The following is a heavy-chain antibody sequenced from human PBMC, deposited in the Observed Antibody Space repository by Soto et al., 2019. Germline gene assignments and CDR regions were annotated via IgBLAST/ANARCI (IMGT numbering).Heavy chain of an antibody. J-gene: IGHJ4*02. CDR3: ARENWSYVD. Sequence: QAQLVQSGAEAKRPGTSVKVSCKVSGYTFNNYFHWIRQAPGQGIEWMGWMNPNDGDTEYARKVHGRVTLTRDTSITTAYMELSILTSVDTAVYYCARENWSYVDWGQGTLVTVSS. CDR1: GYTFNNY. V-gene: IGHV1-2*02. D-gene: IGHD1-26*01. CDR2: MNPNDGDT.